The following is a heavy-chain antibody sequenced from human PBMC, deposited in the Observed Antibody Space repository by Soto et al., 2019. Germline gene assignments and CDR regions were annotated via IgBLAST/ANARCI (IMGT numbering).Heavy chain of an antibody. V-gene: IGHV3-23*01. Sequence: GGSLRRSCVASGLTFGSRAMSWVRQAPGEGLQWVSTITDTGGDAKYADSVRGRFVISRDNSKKTLYLQMTSLTAEDSAMYFCARGSTDSYQGSRIFDFWGRGTLVTVSS. J-gene: IGHJ4*02. CDR3: ARGSTDSYQGSRIFDF. D-gene: IGHD3-10*01. CDR1: GLTFGSRA. CDR2: ITDTGGDA.